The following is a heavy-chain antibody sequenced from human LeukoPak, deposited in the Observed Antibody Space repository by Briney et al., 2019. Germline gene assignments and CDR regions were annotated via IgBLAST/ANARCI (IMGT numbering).Heavy chain of an antibody. CDR3: ARVLAEYYYYYMDV. CDR2: INPNSGGT. J-gene: IGHJ6*03. V-gene: IGHV1-2*02. D-gene: IGHD2-2*01. Sequence: ASVTVSCTASGYTFTSYGISWVRQAPGQGLEWMGWINPNSGGTNYAQKFQGRVTMTRDTSISTAYMELSRLRSDDTAVYYCARVLAEYYYYYMDVWGKGTTVTVSS. CDR1: GYTFTSYG.